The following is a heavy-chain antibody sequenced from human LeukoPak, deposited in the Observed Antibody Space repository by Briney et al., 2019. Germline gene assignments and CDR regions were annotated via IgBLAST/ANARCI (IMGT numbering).Heavy chain of an antibody. D-gene: IGHD5-18*01. V-gene: IGHV1-46*01. Sequence: ASVKVSCKASGYTFTGYYMHWVRQAPGQGLEWMGWINPSGGSTSYAQKFQGRVTMTRDMSTSTVYMELSSLRSEDTAVYYCARESTAMRDYWGQGTLVTVSS. CDR1: GYTFTGYY. CDR3: ARESTAMRDY. CDR2: INPSGGST. J-gene: IGHJ4*02.